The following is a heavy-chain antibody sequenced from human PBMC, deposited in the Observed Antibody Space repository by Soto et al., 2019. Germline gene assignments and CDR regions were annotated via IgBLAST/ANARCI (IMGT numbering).Heavy chain of an antibody. D-gene: IGHD2-2*02. J-gene: IGHJ6*02. CDR2: INPNSGGT. CDR3: ARSLTEGYCTITGCYTRPLYVMDV. V-gene: IGHV1-2*02. CDR1: GYTFSGYY. Sequence: ASVNVSCKASGYTFSGYYIHWLRQAPGQGLEWMGWINPNSGGTNYAQKFQGRVTVTRDTPTSTAYMELSRLTSDDTAVYYCARSLTEGYCTITGCYTRPLYVMDVSGQAPTVTVS.